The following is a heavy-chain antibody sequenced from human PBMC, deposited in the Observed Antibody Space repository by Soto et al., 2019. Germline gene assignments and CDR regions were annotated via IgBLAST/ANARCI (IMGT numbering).Heavy chain of an antibody. CDR1: GGSISTSNW. CDR3: ARTSTSGTRVDY. V-gene: IGHV4-4*02. CDR2: VYHSGST. Sequence: QVQLQESGPGLVKPSGTLSLTCAVSGGSISTSNWWSWVRQPPGKGLEWIGEVYHSGSTNYNPSFKSRVAMSVDKSKNQFSLTLNSVTAADTALYYCARTSTSGTRVDYWGQGSLVTVSS. J-gene: IGHJ4*02. D-gene: IGHD1-1*01.